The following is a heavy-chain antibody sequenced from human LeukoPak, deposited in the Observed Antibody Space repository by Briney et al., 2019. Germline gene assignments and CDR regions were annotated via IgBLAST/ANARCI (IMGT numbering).Heavy chain of an antibody. V-gene: IGHV3-30*18. J-gene: IGHJ4*02. D-gene: IGHD1-26*01. CDR1: GFTFSSYG. CDR2: ISYDGSNK. Sequence: GGSLRLSCAASGFTFSSYGMHWVRQAPGKGLEWVAVISYDGSNKYYADSVKGRFTISRDNSKNTLYLQMNSLRAEDTAVYYCAKDLRAYSGSFPFDYWGQGTLVTVSS. CDR3: AKDLRAYSGSFPFDY.